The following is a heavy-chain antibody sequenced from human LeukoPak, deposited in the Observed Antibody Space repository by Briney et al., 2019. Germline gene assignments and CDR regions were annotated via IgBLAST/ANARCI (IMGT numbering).Heavy chain of an antibody. D-gene: IGHD5-12*01. CDR2: ISSSSSYI. Sequence: GVSLRLSCAASGLTFSSYSMNWVRQAPGKGLEWVSSISSSSSYIYYADSVKGRFTISRDNAKNSLYLQMNSLRAEDTAVYYCARAGYSGYGDYWGQGTLVTVSS. V-gene: IGHV3-21*01. CDR3: ARAGYSGYGDY. J-gene: IGHJ4*02. CDR1: GLTFSSYS.